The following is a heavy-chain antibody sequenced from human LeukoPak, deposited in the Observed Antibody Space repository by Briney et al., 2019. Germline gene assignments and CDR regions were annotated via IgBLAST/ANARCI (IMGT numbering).Heavy chain of an antibody. CDR1: GFTFSSYW. V-gene: IGHV3-74*01. D-gene: IGHD4-23*01. Sequence: GGSLRLSCAASGFTFSSYWMRWVRHTPGKGLVWVSRINTDGTSTTYADSVKGRFTVSRDNAKNTLYLQMNGLRAEDTAVYYCARNSWPFDYWGQGTLVTVSS. CDR3: ARNSWPFDY. CDR2: INTDGTST. J-gene: IGHJ4*02.